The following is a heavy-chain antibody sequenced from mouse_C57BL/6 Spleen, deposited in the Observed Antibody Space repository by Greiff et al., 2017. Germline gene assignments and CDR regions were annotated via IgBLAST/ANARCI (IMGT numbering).Heavy chain of an antibody. V-gene: IGHV1-62-2*01. CDR2: FYPGSGSI. CDR1: GYTFTEYT. CDR3: ARHDEDYSNYFWFAY. Sequence: QVHVKQSGAELVKPGASVKLSCKASGYTFTEYTIHWVKQRSGQGLEWIGWFYPGSGSIKYNEKFKDKATLTADKSSSTVYMELSRLTSEDSAVYFCARHDEDYSNYFWFAYWGQGTLVTVSA. D-gene: IGHD2-5*01. J-gene: IGHJ3*01.